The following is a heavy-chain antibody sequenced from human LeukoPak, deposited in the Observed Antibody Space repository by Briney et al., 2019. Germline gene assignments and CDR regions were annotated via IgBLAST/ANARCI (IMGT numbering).Heavy chain of an antibody. Sequence: PGGSLRLSCAASGFTFSSYEMNWVRQAPGKGLEWVSYISSSGNTIYYADSVKGRFTISRDNAKNSLYLQMNSLRAEDTAVYYCARVMITMVRGAQPFDYWGQGTLVTVSS. CDR1: GFTFSSYE. V-gene: IGHV3-48*03. CDR3: ARVMITMVRGAQPFDY. CDR2: ISSSGNTI. J-gene: IGHJ4*02. D-gene: IGHD3-10*01.